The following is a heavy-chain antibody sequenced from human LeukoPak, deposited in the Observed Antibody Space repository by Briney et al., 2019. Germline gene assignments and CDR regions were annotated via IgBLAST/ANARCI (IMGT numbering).Heavy chain of an antibody. J-gene: IGHJ4*02. CDR3: ARGSLYRSNYYDSSGRLPGY. D-gene: IGHD3-22*01. CDR1: GFIFSDYY. CDR2: ISGSGGST. V-gene: IGHV3-23*01. Sequence: PGGSLRLSCAASGFIFSDYYMSWIRQAPGKGLEWVSAISGSGGSTYYADSVKGRFTISRDNSKNTLYLQMNSLRDEDTAVYYCARGSLYRSNYYDSSGRLPGYWGQGTLVTVSS.